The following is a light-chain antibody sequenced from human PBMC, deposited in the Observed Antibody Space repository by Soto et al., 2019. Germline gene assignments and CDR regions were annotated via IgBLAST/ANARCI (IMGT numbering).Light chain of an antibody. CDR1: QDISSS. CDR3: QQGNSFPLT. Sequence: DIQMTQSPSSVSASVGDRVTITCRASQDISSSLAWYQRTPGTAPKLLIYAASSLQSGVPSRFSGSGSRTDFTLTIRSLQTEDFATYYCQQGNSFPLTFGGGTKVELK. V-gene: IGKV1-12*01. CDR2: AAS. J-gene: IGKJ4*01.